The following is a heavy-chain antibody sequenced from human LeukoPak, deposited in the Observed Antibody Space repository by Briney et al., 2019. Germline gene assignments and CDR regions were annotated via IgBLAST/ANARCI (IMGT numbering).Heavy chain of an antibody. CDR2: VSTSGVGT. CDR3: AKDYAVGSIDY. D-gene: IGHD3-16*01. J-gene: IGHJ4*02. V-gene: IGHV3-23*01. Sequence: GGSLRLSCAASGFTVSSEYMNWVRQGPGKGLEWVSSVSTSGVGTYYADSVRGRFTISRDNSKNTVFLQMNSLRAEDSAVYYCAKDYAVGSIDYWGQGTLVTVSS. CDR1: GFTVSSEY.